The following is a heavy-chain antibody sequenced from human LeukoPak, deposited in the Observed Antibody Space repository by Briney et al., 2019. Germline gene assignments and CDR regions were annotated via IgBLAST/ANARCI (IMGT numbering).Heavy chain of an antibody. V-gene: IGHV3-23*01. CDR2: ISGSGTNT. D-gene: IGHD2-2*01. Sequence: PGESLRLSCAASGFTFSIYAMSWVRQAPGKGQEWVSSISGSGTNTYYADSVKGRFTISRDTSRNTLYLQMSSLRAEDTAIYYCAKTYCSTTRCLSWGNDYWGQGTLVTVSS. CDR3: AKTYCSTTRCLSWGNDY. J-gene: IGHJ4*02. CDR1: GFTFSIYA.